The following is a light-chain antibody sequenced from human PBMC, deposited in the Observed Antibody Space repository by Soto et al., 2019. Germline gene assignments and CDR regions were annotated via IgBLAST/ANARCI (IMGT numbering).Light chain of an antibody. CDR3: QQYETFSGT. V-gene: IGKV1-5*01. CDR2: DAS. Sequence: DIQMTQSPSSLSPSVVDRVTITCRASRSISDWLAWYQQKPGKAPELLIFDASNLKSGVSSRFSGSGSGTEFTLTISRLQPDDVATYYCQQYETFSGTFGPGTKVDIK. J-gene: IGKJ1*01. CDR1: RSISDW.